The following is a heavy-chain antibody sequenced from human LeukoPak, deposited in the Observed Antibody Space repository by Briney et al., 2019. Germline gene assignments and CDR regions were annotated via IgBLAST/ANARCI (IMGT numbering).Heavy chain of an antibody. V-gene: IGHV3-30*03. CDR2: ISYDGSNK. Sequence: PGGSLRLSCAASGFTFSSYGMHWVRQAPGKGLEWVAVISYDGSNKYYAGSVKGRFTISRDNSKNTLYLQMNSLRAEDTAVYYCARPESSSHYLGVGAFDIWGQGTMVTVSS. CDR1: GFTFSSYG. J-gene: IGHJ3*02. CDR3: ARPESSSHYLGVGAFDI. D-gene: IGHD2-15*01.